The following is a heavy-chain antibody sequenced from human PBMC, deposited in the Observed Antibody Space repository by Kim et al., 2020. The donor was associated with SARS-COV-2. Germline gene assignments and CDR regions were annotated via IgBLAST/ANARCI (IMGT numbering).Heavy chain of an antibody. J-gene: IGHJ6*02. V-gene: IGHV3-30*02. Sequence: GSNKYYRDSVKSRFTIARDNSKNTLYLQMNSLRAEDAAVYYWAKGGDGDVWGQGTTVTVSS. D-gene: IGHD7-27*01. CDR2: GSNK. CDR3: AKGGDGDV.